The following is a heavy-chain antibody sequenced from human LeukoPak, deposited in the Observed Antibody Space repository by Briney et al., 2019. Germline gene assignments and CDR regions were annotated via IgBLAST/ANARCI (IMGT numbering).Heavy chain of an antibody. D-gene: IGHD6-19*01. V-gene: IGHV3-53*01. CDR2: IYSGGST. CDR3: ARGLGQFDY. J-gene: IGHJ4*02. Sequence: GGSLTLSCAASGFTVNSNYMTWVRQAPGEGLECVSVIYSGGSTYYADSVKGRFTISRDNAKNTLYLQMNSLRAEDTAVYYCARGLGQFDYWGQGTLVTVSS. CDR1: GFTVNSNY.